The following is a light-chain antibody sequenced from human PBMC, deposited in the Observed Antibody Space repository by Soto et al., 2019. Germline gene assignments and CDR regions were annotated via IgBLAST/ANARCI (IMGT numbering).Light chain of an antibody. Sequence: QSVLTQPASVSGSPGQSITISCTGSSSDVGGYDYVSWYQQHPGNAPKLMIYAVNNRPSGVSNRFSGSKSANTASLTISGLQAEDEADYYCQSYDSSLSASVFGGGTQLTVL. CDR1: SSDVGGYDY. CDR3: QSYDSSLSASV. J-gene: IGLJ3*02. V-gene: IGLV2-14*01. CDR2: AVN.